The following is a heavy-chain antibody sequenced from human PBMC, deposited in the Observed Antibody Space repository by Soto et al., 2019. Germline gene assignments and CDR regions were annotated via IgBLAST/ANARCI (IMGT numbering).Heavy chain of an antibody. CDR2: SSGSGGST. Sequence: VGSLRLSCAAAGGTFSSYAISWVRQAPGKGLEWVPGSSGSGGSTYYADSVQGPFTISRDNSKNTLYLQMNSLRAEDTAVYYCAKDQFPPPIAAGCDYWGQGTLVTVSS. J-gene: IGHJ4*02. CDR3: AKDQFPPPIAAGCDY. CDR1: GGTFSSYA. V-gene: IGHV3-23*01. D-gene: IGHD6-13*01.